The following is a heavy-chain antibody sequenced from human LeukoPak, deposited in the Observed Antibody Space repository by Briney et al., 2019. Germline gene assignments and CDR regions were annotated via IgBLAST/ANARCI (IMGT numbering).Heavy chain of an antibody. Sequence: SETLSLTCAVYGGSFSGYYWSWIRQPPGKGLEWIGEINHSGSTNYNPSLKSQVTISVDTSKNQFSLKLSSVTAADTAVYYCARGYSYGGVDYWGQGTLVTVSS. D-gene: IGHD5-18*01. CDR3: ARGYSYGGVDY. V-gene: IGHV4-34*01. CDR1: GGSFSGYY. J-gene: IGHJ4*02. CDR2: INHSGST.